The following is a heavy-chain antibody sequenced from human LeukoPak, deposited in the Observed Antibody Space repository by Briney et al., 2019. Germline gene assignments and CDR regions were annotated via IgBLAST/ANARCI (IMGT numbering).Heavy chain of an antibody. Sequence: SETLSLTCAVYGGSFSGYYWSWIRQPPGKGLEGIGEINHSGSTNYNPSLKSRVTISVDTSKNQFSLKLSSVTAADTAVYYCARSEYYYGSGSYYSDYWGQGTLVTVSS. V-gene: IGHV4-34*01. CDR3: ARSEYYYGSGSYYSDY. CDR1: GGSFSGYY. J-gene: IGHJ4*02. D-gene: IGHD3-10*01. CDR2: INHSGST.